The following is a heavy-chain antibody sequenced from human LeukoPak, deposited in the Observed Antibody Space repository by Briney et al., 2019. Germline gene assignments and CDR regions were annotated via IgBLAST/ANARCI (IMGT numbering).Heavy chain of an antibody. CDR1: GGSISSSSYY. CDR3: ASAYIVLMVYED. V-gene: IGHV4-39*01. J-gene: IGHJ4*02. Sequence: SETLSLTCTVSGGSISSSSYYWGWIRQPPGKGLEWFGSIYYSGSTYLNPSLKSRVTISVDTSKNQFSLKLSSVTAADTAVYYCASAYIVLMVYEDWGQGTLVTVSS. D-gene: IGHD2-8*01. CDR2: IYYSGST.